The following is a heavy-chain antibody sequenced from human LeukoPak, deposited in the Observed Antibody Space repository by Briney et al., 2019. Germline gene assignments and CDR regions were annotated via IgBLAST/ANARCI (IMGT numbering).Heavy chain of an antibody. CDR2: INSDGRIT. J-gene: IGHJ4*02. V-gene: IGHV3-74*01. CDR1: GFTFSDYW. CDR3: VKDNPLDY. Sequence: GGSLRLSCAASGFTFSDYWMHWVRQAPGKGLGGVSRINSDGRITNYADSVKGRFTISRDNSKNTLYLHINSLRAEDTALYYCVKDNPLDYWGQGTLVIVSS.